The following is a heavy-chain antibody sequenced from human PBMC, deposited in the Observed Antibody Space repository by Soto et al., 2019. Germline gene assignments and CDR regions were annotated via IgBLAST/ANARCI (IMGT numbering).Heavy chain of an antibody. D-gene: IGHD5-12*01. Sequence: PSQTLSLTCAISGDSVSTNSATWDWIRQSPSRGLEWLGRTYYRSKWYNDYAVSVKSRITINPDTSKNQFSLQLNSVTPEDTAVYYCAREDGEWSGYDWDYYYGMDVWGQGTTVTVSS. CDR1: GDSVSTNSAT. CDR3: AREDGEWSGYDWDYYYGMDV. CDR2: TYYRSKWYN. V-gene: IGHV6-1*01. J-gene: IGHJ6*02.